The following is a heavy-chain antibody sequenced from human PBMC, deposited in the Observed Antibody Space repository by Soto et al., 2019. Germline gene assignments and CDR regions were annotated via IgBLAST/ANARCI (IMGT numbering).Heavy chain of an antibody. V-gene: IGHV3-21*01. CDR1: GFTFSSYS. J-gene: IGHJ4*02. D-gene: IGHD2-15*01. CDR2: ISSSSSYI. CDR3: ARCGTSSGGSLN. Sequence: EVQLVESGGGLVKPGGSLRLSCAASGFTFSSYSMNWVRQAPGKGLEWVSSISSSSSYIYYADSVKGRFTISRDNAKNSLYLQMTSLRAEDTAVYYCARCGTSSGGSLNWGQGTLVTVSS.